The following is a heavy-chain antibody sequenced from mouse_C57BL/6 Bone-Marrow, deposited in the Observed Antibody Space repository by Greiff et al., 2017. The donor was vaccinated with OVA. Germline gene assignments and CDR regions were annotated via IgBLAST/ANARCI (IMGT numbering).Heavy chain of an antibody. D-gene: IGHD2-4*01. Sequence: QVQLKESGAELVRPGTSVKVSCKASGYAFTNYLIEWVKQRPGQGLEWIGVINPGSGGTNYNEKFKGKATLTADKSSSTAYMQLSSLTSEDSAVYFCARNYDYDDFDYWGQGTTLTVSS. V-gene: IGHV1-54*01. CDR2: INPGSGGT. CDR1: GYAFTNYL. CDR3: ARNYDYDDFDY. J-gene: IGHJ2*01.